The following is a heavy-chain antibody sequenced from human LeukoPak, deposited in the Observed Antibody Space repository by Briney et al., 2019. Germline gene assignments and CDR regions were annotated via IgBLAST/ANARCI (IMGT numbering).Heavy chain of an antibody. CDR1: GGSISNYY. CDR3: VRDFLSDFWSGYYRNHWFDP. CDR2: IYYSGST. D-gene: IGHD3-3*01. J-gene: IGHJ5*02. Sequence: SETLSLTCTVSGGSISNYYWSWIRQPPGKGLEWIGYIYYSGSTNYNPSLKSRVTMSLDTSKKQFSLKLSSVTAADTAVYYCVRDFLSDFWSGYYRNHWFDPWGQGTLVTVSS. V-gene: IGHV4-59*01.